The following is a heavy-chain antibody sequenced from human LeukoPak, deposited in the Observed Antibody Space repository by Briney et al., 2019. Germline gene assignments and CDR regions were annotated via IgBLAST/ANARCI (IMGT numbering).Heavy chain of an antibody. CDR2: ISGSGGST. D-gene: IGHD3-3*01. V-gene: IGHV3-23*01. CDR1: GFTFSSYA. Sequence: GGPLRLSFAASGFTFSSYAMSWVRQAPGKGLEWVSAISGSGGSTYYADSVKGRFTISRDNSKNTLYLQMNSLRAEDTAVYYCAKQSTYYDFWSGYYIGPFDYWGQGTLVTVSS. CDR3: AKQSTYYDFWSGYYIGPFDY. J-gene: IGHJ4*02.